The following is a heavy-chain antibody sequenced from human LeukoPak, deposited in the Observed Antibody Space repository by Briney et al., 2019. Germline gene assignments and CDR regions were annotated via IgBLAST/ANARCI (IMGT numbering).Heavy chain of an antibody. CDR3: ARSELNDYSRY. Sequence: SETLSLTCSVSGYSFSSGYQWGWIRQSPGKGLEWLGSINYSGSTYDNRSLKSRVTLSIDTSKNQFSLNVRAVTAADTAVYYCARSELNDYSRYWGERILVIVSS. CDR2: INYSGST. CDR1: GYSFSSGYQ. V-gene: IGHV4-38-2*02. D-gene: IGHD4-11*01. J-gene: IGHJ4*02.